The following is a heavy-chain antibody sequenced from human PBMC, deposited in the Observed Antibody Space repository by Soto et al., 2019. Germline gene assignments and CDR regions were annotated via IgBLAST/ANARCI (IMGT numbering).Heavy chain of an antibody. CDR3: ARHVASCVNGVCYTRWFDP. Sequence: AETLSLTCTVSGSSTCSSSNYWGWCLQPTGKGLEWIGRIYYNGGTYYNPSLKSRVTISVDTSKNQFSLRLSSVTAADTAVYYCARHVASCVNGVCYTRWFDPWGQGALVTVS. CDR1: GSSTCSSSNY. CDR2: IYYNGGT. V-gene: IGHV4-39*01. J-gene: IGHJ5*02. D-gene: IGHD2-8*01.